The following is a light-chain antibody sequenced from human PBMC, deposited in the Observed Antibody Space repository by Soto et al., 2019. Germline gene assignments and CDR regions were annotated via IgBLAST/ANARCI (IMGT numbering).Light chain of an antibody. Sequence: EIGLTQSPGTLSLSPGERATLSCRASQSVSSSYLAWYQQKPGQAPRLLIYDASSRATGIPDRFSGSGSGTDFTLTISRLQPEDFAVYYCQQYASSPLTFCGGTKVELK. CDR3: QQYASSPLT. CDR2: DAS. J-gene: IGKJ4*01. CDR1: QSVSSSY. V-gene: IGKV3-20*01.